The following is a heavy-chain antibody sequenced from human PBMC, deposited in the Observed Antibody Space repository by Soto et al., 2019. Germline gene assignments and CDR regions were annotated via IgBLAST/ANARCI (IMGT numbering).Heavy chain of an antibody. D-gene: IGHD2-15*01. V-gene: IGHV4-31*03. CDR1: GGSINSGDSY. CDR2: INYRGST. Sequence: QVQLQESGPGLVRPSQTLSLICTVSGGSINSGDSYWNWLRQRPEKGLEWIGYINYRGSTFYNPSLKSRIIISVDTSKNQFSLKLSSVTAADTAVYYCARDAPGVAPYWGQGTLVTVPS. J-gene: IGHJ4*02. CDR3: ARDAPGVAPY.